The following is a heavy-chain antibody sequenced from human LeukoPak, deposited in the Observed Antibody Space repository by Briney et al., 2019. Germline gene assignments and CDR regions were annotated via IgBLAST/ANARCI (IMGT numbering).Heavy chain of an antibody. D-gene: IGHD2-2*01. Sequence: SKTLSLTCAVYGGSFSGYFWSWIRQPPGKGLEWIGEINHSGSTNYNPSLKSRVTISVDTSKNQFSLKLNSVSAADSAVYYCARHRYGSDTSCYGFWDQRSLVTVSS. V-gene: IGHV4-34*01. CDR2: INHSGST. CDR1: GGSFSGYF. CDR3: ARHRYGSDTSCYGF. J-gene: IGHJ4*02.